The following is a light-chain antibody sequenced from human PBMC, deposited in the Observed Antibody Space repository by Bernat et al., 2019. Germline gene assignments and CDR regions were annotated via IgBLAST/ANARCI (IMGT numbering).Light chain of an antibody. CDR3: QQRKHWPPLT. V-gene: IGKV3-11*01. CDR2: DAS. CDR1: QSVDIY. Sequence: VLTQSPATLSLSPGERATLSCRSSQSVDIYLAWYQQKPGQAPRLLIYDASNRATGIPPRFSGSGSGTDFTLTISSLEPEDFAFYYCQQRKHWPPLTFGGGTKVEL. J-gene: IGKJ4*01.